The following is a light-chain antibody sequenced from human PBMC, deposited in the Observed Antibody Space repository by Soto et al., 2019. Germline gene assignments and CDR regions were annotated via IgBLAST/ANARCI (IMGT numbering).Light chain of an antibody. CDR3: QQYYSYLRT. V-gene: IGKV1-8*01. CDR2: AAS. CDR1: QGISSY. Sequence: AIRMTQSPSSLSASTGDRVTITCRASQGISSYLAWYQQKPGKAPKLLIYAASTLQSGVPSRYSGSGSGTDFPLTISCLQSEDSATYYCQQYYSYLRTFGQGTKVEIK. J-gene: IGKJ1*01.